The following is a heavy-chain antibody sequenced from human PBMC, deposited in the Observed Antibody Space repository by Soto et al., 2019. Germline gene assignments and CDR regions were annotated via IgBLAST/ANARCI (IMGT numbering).Heavy chain of an antibody. Sequence: GGSLRLSCAASGFTFSNYAISWVRQAPGKGLEWVSSISGSGGSTYYADSVKGRFTISRDNSKNTLYLQMNSLRAEDTAVYYCARDGPEARSIAAAGLDYYYGMDVWGQGTTVTVSS. V-gene: IGHV3-23*01. D-gene: IGHD6-13*01. CDR1: GFTFSNYA. CDR3: ARDGPEARSIAAAGLDYYYGMDV. J-gene: IGHJ6*02. CDR2: ISGSGGST.